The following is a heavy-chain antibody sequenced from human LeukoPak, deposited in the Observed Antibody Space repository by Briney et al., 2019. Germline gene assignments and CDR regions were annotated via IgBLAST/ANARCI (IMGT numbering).Heavy chain of an antibody. V-gene: IGHV1-24*01. CDR3: ATGLSYYDFWSGRIY. CDR1: GYTLTELS. CDR2: FDPEDGET. Sequence: GASVKVSCKVSGYTLTELSMHWVRQAPGKGLEWMGGFDPEDGETIYAQKFQGRVTMPEDTSTDTAYMELSSLRSEDTAVYYCATGLSYYDFWSGRIYWGQGTLVTVSS. J-gene: IGHJ4*02. D-gene: IGHD3-3*01.